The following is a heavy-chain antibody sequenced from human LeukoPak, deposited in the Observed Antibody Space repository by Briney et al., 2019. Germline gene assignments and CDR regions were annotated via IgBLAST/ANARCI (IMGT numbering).Heavy chain of an antibody. CDR1: GGSISSYY. J-gene: IGHJ5*02. Sequence: SETLSLTCTVSGGSISSYYWSWIRQPPGKGLEWIGSIYHSGSTYYNPSLKSRVTISVDTSKNQFSLKLSSVTAADTAVYYCARQGTDRINWYHWFDPWGQGTLVTVSS. V-gene: IGHV4-59*08. D-gene: IGHD6-13*01. CDR3: ARQGTDRINWYHWFDP. CDR2: IYHSGST.